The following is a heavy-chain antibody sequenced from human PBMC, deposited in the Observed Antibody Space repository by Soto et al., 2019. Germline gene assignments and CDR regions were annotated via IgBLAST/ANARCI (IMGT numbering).Heavy chain of an antibody. CDR2: IIPIFGTA. D-gene: IGHD4-17*01. J-gene: IGHJ6*02. V-gene: IGHV1-69*01. CDR1: GGTFSKNA. Sequence: QVQLVQSGAEVKKPGSSVKVSCKTSGGTFSKNAISWVRQAPGQGLEWMGGIIPIFGTAKYAQKFQDRVTITADESTSTAYRELSSLTSEDTAVYYGASDYGERNYYFYDMDVWGQGTTVTVSS. CDR3: ASDYGERNYYFYDMDV.